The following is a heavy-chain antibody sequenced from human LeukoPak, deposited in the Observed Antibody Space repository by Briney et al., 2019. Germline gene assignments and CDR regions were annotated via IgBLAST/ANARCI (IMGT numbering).Heavy chain of an antibody. D-gene: IGHD3-3*01. CDR3: AKDAYYDFWSGYYNYYYYGMDV. J-gene: IGHJ6*02. V-gene: IGHV3-30-3*01. Sequence: GRSLRLSCAASGFTFSSYAMHWVRQAPGKGLEWVAVISYDGSNKYYADSVKGRFTISRDNSKNTLYLQMNSLRAEDTAVYYCAKDAYYDFWSGYYNYYYYGMDVWGQGTTVTVSS. CDR2: ISYDGSNK. CDR1: GFTFSSYA.